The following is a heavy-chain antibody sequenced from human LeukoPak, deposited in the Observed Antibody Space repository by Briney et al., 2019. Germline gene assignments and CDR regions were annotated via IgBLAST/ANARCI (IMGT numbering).Heavy chain of an antibody. CDR1: GFTFRSYS. CDR3: AREGDYYYGMDV. V-gene: IGHV3-21*04. J-gene: IGHJ6*02. CDR2: ISSGSSYI. Sequence: GGSLRLSCAASGFTFRSYSMNWVRQAPGKGLEWVSSISSGSSYIYYADSVKGRFTISRDNARNSLYLQMNSLRAEDTAVYYCAREGDYYYGMDVWGQGTTVTVSS.